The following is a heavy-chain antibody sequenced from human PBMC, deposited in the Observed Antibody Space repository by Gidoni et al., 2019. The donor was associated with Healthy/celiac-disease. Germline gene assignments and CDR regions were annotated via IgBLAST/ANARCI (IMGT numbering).Heavy chain of an antibody. CDR3: ARDDGEPECAPFAY. CDR2: INPSGWST. V-gene: IGHV1-46*01. J-gene: IGHJ4*02. D-gene: IGHD3-3*01. Sequence: QVQLVQSGSGVQKPWASVQVSCKASGYTFTSYYRHWVRQARGQRLEWMGIINPSGWSTSDEQKVQGIVTMTRDTSTSTVYMELSSLRSEDTAVYYCARDDGEPECAPFAYWGQGTLVTVSS. CDR1: GYTFTSYY.